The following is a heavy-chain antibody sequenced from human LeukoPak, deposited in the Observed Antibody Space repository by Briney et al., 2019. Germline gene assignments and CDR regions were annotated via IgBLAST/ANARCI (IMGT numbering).Heavy chain of an antibody. D-gene: IGHD1-26*01. V-gene: IGHV3-74*01. J-gene: IGHJ6*03. CDR2: INSDGSST. Sequence: SGGSLRLSCAASGFTFSSYWMHWVRQAPGKGLVWVSRINSDGSSTSYADSVKGRFTNSRDNAKNTLYLQMNSLRAEDTAVYYCARGGSYSLYYYYMDVWGKGTTVTVSS. CDR1: GFTFSSYW. CDR3: ARGGSYSLYYYYMDV.